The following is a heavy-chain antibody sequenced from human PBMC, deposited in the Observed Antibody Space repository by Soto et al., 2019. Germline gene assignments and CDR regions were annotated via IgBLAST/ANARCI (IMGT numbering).Heavy chain of an antibody. J-gene: IGHJ4*02. V-gene: IGHV1-46*01. CDR1: GYTFTSYY. CDR3: AKAPRGGVIITTYSAHIDY. D-gene: IGHD3-3*01. Sequence: QVQLVQSGAEVKKPGASVMLSCKASGYTFTSYYMHWVRQAPGQGLEWMGIINPDGGSTRYAQKFQCRVTMTRDTSTRTFHMELSSLRSEDTAMYYCAKAPRGGVIITTYSAHIDYWCQGTLVTVSS. CDR2: INPDGGST.